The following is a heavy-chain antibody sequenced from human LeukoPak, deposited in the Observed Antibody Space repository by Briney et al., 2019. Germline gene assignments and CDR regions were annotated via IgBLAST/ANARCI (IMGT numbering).Heavy chain of an antibody. Sequence: SETLSLTCTVSGGSVSSSSYYWGWIRQPPVKGLEWIGNIYYSGSTYYNPSLKSRVTISVDTSKNQFSLKLTSVTAADTAVYYCARVDSSGWYGIDYWGQGTLVTVSS. V-gene: IGHV4-39*07. CDR3: ARVDSSGWYGIDY. CDR1: GGSVSSSSYY. D-gene: IGHD6-19*01. CDR2: IYYSGST. J-gene: IGHJ4*02.